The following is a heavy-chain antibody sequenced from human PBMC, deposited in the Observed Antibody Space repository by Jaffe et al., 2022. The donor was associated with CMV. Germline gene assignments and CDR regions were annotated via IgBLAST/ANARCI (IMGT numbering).Heavy chain of an antibody. Sequence: QLQLQESGPGLVKPSETLSVTCTVSGGSISRSSYYWGWIRQPPGKGLEWIGTIYYSGSTYYNPSLESRVTISVDTSRNQFSLKLSSVTAADTAIYYCARTGPNYGDYRPGEGYFDYWGQGTLVTVSS. CDR3: ARTGPNYGDYRPGEGYFDY. CDR2: IYYSGST. V-gene: IGHV4-39*01. J-gene: IGHJ4*02. D-gene: IGHD4-17*01. CDR1: GGSISRSSYY.